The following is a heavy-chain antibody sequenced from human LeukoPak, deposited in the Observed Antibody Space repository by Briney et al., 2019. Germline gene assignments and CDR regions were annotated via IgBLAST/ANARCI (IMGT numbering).Heavy chain of an antibody. D-gene: IGHD1-26*01. CDR3: ARDLHSGSYFDY. V-gene: IGHV3-53*01. CDR2: IYSGGST. Sequence: GGPLRLSCAASGFTVSSNYMSWVRQAPGKGLEWVSVIYSGGSTYYADSVKGRFTISRDNSKNTLYLQMNSLRTEDTAVYYCARDLHSGSYFDYWGQGTLVTVSS. J-gene: IGHJ4*02. CDR1: GFTVSSNY.